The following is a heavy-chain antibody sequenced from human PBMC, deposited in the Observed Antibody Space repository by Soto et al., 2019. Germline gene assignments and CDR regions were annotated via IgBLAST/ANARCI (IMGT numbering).Heavy chain of an antibody. CDR2: INPNSGGT. Sequence: ASVKVSCKASGYTFTGYYMHWVRQAPGQGLEWMGWINPNSGGTNYAQKFQGWVTMTRDTSISKAYMELSRLRSDDTAVYYCARAFGSGIRYMDVWGKGTTVTVSS. D-gene: IGHD3-10*01. CDR3: ARAFGSGIRYMDV. CDR1: GYTFTGYY. V-gene: IGHV1-2*04. J-gene: IGHJ6*03.